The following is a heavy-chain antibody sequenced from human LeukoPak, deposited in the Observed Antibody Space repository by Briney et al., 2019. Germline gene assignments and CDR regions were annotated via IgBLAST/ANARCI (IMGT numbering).Heavy chain of an antibody. CDR3: ARDSPYYGSGSPSINFDY. J-gene: IGHJ4*02. Sequence: GGSLRLSCAASGFTVSSNYMSWVRQAPGKGLEWVSVIYSGGSTYYADSVKGRFTISRDNSKSTLYLQMNSLRAEDTAVYYCARDSPYYGSGSPSINFDYWGQGTLVTVSS. CDR1: GFTVSSNY. D-gene: IGHD3-10*01. CDR2: IYSGGST. V-gene: IGHV3-66*01.